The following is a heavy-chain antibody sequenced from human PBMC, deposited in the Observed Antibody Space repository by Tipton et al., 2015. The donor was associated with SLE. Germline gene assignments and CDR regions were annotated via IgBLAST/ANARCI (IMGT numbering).Heavy chain of an antibody. CDR2: IYYSGST. CDR3: ARDTRFLEWLPTGFDP. D-gene: IGHD3-3*01. V-gene: IGHV4-31*03. Sequence: TLSLTCTVSGGSISSGGYYWSWIRQHPGKGLEWIGYIYYSGSTYYNPSLKSRVTISVDTSKNQFSLKLSSVTAADTAVYYCARDTRFLEWLPTGFDPWGQGTLVTVSS. J-gene: IGHJ5*02. CDR1: GGSISSGGYY.